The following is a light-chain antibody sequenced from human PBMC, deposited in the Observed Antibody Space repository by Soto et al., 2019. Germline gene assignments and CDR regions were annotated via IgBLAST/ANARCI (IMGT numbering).Light chain of an antibody. V-gene: IGLV1-47*01. CDR1: SSNIGSNY. CDR2: KNN. J-gene: IGLJ2*01. Sequence: QSVLTQPPSASGTPGQRVTISCSGRSSNIGSNYVYWYQQSPGTAPKLLIYKNNERPSGVPDRFSGSKSGTSASLAISGLRSEDEADYYCATWDDSLNSPLFGGGTKLTVL. CDR3: ATWDDSLNSPL.